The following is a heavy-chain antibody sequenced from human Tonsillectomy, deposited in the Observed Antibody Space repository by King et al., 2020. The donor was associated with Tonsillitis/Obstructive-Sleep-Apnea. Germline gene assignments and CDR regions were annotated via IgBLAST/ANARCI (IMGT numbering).Heavy chain of an antibody. CDR3: AKVVVPAPRPEHYYYYYGMDV. Sequence: VQLVESGGGLVQPGGSLRLSCAASGFTFSSYAMSWVRQAPGKGLEWVSAISGSGGSTYYADSVKGRFTISRDNSKNTLYLQMNSLRAEDTAVYYCAKVVVPAPRPEHYYYYYGMDVWGQGTTVTVSS. J-gene: IGHJ6*02. CDR1: GFTFSSYA. CDR2: ISGSGGST. D-gene: IGHD2-2*01. V-gene: IGHV3-23*04.